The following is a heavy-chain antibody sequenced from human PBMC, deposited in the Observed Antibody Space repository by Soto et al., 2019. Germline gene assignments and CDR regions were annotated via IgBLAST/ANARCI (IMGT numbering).Heavy chain of an antibody. J-gene: IGHJ6*03. CDR3: ARTRAAAGTYYYYMDV. V-gene: IGHV5-51*01. CDR2: IYPGDSDT. D-gene: IGHD6-13*01. CDR1: GYSFTSYW. Sequence: PGESLKISCKGSGYSFTSYWIGWVRQMPGKGLEWMGIIYPGDSDTRYSPSFQGQVTISADKSISTAYLQWSSLKASDTAMYYCARTRAAAGTYYYYMDVWGKGTTVTVSS.